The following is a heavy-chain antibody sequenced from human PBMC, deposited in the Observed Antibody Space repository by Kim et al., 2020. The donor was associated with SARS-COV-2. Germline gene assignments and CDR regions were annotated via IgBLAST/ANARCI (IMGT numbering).Heavy chain of an antibody. D-gene: IGHD3-9*01. CDR3: ARVRTPTYYDILTGYYFVWFDP. J-gene: IGHJ5*02. CDR2: INTNTGNP. Sequence: ASVKVSCKASGYTFTSYAMNWVRQAPGQGLEWMGWINTNTGNPTYAQGFTGRFVFSLDTSVSTAYLQISSLKAEDTAVYYCARVRTPTYYDILTGYYFVWFDPGGQGTLVTVSS. V-gene: IGHV7-4-1*02. CDR1: GYTFTSYA.